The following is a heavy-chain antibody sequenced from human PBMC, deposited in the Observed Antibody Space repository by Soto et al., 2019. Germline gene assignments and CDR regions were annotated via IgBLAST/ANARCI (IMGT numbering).Heavy chain of an antibody. CDR2: INPSGDST. CDR3: AKVDVSTAGSFDY. J-gene: IGHJ4*02. V-gene: IGHV3-23*01. Sequence: PWGSLRLSCVASGFTFSSHGLSWGRQAPGKGLEWVSTINPSGDSTFYADSVKGRFTISRDNSKNTVYLQMNSLSVGDTAVYLCAKVDVSTAGSFDYWGQGALVTVSS. D-gene: IGHD6-13*01. CDR1: GFTFSSHG.